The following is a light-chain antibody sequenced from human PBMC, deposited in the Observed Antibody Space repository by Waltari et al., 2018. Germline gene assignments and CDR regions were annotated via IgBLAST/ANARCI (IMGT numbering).Light chain of an antibody. CDR1: QNIRGAY. CDR3: HQYDTSPQT. Sequence: EVVLTQSPGTLSFSPGDRATLSCRASQNIRGAYLAWYQQRPGQAPRLLIYDSFIRATGIPDRFSGSGSGADFTLTISSLAPEDSAVYFCHQYDTSPQTFDQGTKVSIK. J-gene: IGKJ1*01. V-gene: IGKV3-20*01. CDR2: DSF.